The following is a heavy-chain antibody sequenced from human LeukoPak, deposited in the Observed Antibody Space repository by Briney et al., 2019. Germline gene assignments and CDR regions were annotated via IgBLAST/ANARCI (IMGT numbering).Heavy chain of an antibody. D-gene: IGHD1-26*01. CDR3: ARVGRSRGSLPNSYYYMDV. J-gene: IGHJ6*03. Sequence: SVKVSCKASGDIFNSYSISWVRQAPGQGLEWMGGIIPIFGSANYAQKFQGRVTITTDQSTSTAYMELSSLSSEGTAVYYCARVGRSRGSLPNSYYYMDVWGRGTTVTVSS. CDR1: GDIFNSYS. CDR2: IIPIFGSA. V-gene: IGHV1-69*05.